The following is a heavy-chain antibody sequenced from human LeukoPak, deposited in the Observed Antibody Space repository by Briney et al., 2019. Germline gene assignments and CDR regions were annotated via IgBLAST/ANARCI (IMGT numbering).Heavy chain of an antibody. D-gene: IGHD2-15*01. CDR3: ARAENPCASGGSCYHLDY. J-gene: IGHJ4*02. Sequence: SVKVSCKASGGTFSSYAISWVQQAPGQGLEWMGGIIPIFGTANYAQKFQGRVTITADESTSTAYMELSSLRSEDTAVYYCARAENPCASGGSCYHLDYWGQGTLVTVSS. CDR2: IIPIFGTA. V-gene: IGHV1-69*13. CDR1: GGTFSSYA.